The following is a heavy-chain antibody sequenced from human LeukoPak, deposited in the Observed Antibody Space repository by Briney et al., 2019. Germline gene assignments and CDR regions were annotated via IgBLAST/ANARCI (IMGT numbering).Heavy chain of an antibody. V-gene: IGHV3-30*02. CDR1: GFTFSSYG. D-gene: IGHD5-18*01. CDR3: ARDAPGNTALDY. Sequence: PGGSLRLSCAASGFTFSSYGMHWVRQAPGKGLEWVAIIRSDGSDKSYAHPVEGRFTISRDNSQNTLYLQMNSLRAEDTAVYYCARDAPGNTALDYWGQGTLVTVSS. J-gene: IGHJ4*02. CDR2: IRSDGSDK.